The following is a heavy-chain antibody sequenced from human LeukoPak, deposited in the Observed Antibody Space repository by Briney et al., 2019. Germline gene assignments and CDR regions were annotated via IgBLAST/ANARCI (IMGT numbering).Heavy chain of an antibody. D-gene: IGHD6-13*01. V-gene: IGHV1-8*01. CDR3: ARVWSIAAAFDY. CDR2: MNPNSGNT. J-gene: IGHJ4*02. CDR1: GYTFTSYD. Sequence: ASVKVSCKASGYTFTSYDINWVRQATGQGLEWVGWMNPNSGNTGYAQKFQGRVTMTRNTSISTAYMELSRLRSDDTAVYYCARVWSIAAAFDYWGQGTLVTVSS.